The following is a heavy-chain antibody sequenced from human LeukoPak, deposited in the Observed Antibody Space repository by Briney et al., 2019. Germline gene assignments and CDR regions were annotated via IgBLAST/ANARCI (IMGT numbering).Heavy chain of an antibody. Sequence: SVKVSCKASGGSFSRHAISWVRQAPGQGLEWMGKIIPLFGTTHYAQKFQGRVTITTDESTSTGYVELSSLRSEDTAVYYCARGVIVAATHFDNWGQGTLVTVSS. CDR2: IIPLFGTT. D-gene: IGHD1-26*01. V-gene: IGHV1-69*05. J-gene: IGHJ4*02. CDR3: ARGVIVAATHFDN. CDR1: GGSFSRHA.